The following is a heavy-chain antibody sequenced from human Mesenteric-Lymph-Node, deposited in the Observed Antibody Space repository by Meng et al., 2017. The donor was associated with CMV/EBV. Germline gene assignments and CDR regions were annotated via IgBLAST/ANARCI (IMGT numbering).Heavy chain of an antibody. CDR1: GFSFSDYW. CDR3: AKETWG. V-gene: IGHV3-30*18. D-gene: IGHD1-26*01. J-gene: IGHJ4*02. Sequence: GGSLRLSCAASGFSFSDYWMTWVRQAPGKGLEWVAVISYDGSNKYYADSVKGRFTISRDNSKNTLYLQMNSLRAEDTAVYYCAKETWGWGQGTLVTVSS. CDR2: ISYDGSNK.